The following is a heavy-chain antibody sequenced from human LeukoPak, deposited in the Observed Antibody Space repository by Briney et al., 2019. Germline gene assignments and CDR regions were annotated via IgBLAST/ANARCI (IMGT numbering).Heavy chain of an antibody. CDR1: GFTFSSYG. V-gene: IGHV3-30*02. CDR3: ARDDDSSLPLDY. J-gene: IGHJ4*02. CDR2: IRYDGSNK. Sequence: PGGSLRLSCAASGFTFSSYGMHWVRQAPGKGLEWVAFIRYDGSNKYYADSVKGRFTISRDNAKNTLYLQMNSLRAEDTAVYYCARDDDSSLPLDYWGQGTLVTVSS. D-gene: IGHD6-6*01.